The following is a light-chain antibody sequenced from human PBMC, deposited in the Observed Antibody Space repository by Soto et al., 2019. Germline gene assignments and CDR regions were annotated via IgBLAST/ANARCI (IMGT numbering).Light chain of an antibody. CDR3: AAWDDILNGYV. CDR2: SNY. CDR1: SSNIENNT. Sequence: SALTQPPSASGTPGQRVTISCSGSSSNIENNTVTWYQHLPGTAPKLVIYSNYDRPSGVPDRFSGSTSGTSASLVIRGLQSEDEADYYCAAWDDILNGYVFGGGTKVTVL. J-gene: IGLJ1*01. V-gene: IGLV1-44*01.